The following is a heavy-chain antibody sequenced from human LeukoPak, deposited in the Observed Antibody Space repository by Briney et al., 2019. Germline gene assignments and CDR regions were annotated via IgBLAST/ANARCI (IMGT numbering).Heavy chain of an antibody. D-gene: IGHD2-15*01. CDR1: GGSISSYY. V-gene: IGHV4-59*08. J-gene: IGHJ6*02. CDR3: ARARGYCSGGSCYFRDYYYGMDV. Sequence: PSETLSLTCTVSGGSISSYYWSWTRQPPGKGLEWIGYIYYSGSTNYNPSLKSRVTISVDTSKNQFSLKLSSVTAADTAVYYCARARGYCSGGSCYFRDYYYGMDVWGQGTTVTVSS. CDR2: IYYSGST.